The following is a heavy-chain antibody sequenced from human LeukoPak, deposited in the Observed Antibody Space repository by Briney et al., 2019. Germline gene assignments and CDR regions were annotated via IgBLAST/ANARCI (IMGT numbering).Heavy chain of an antibody. CDR3: ARRPGN. D-gene: IGHD1-14*01. V-gene: IGHV3-23*01. CDR2: ISGSGGST. Sequence: TGGSLRLSCAASGFTFSSYAMSWVRQAPGKGLEWVSAISGSGGSTYNADSVKGRFTISRDSSKNTLFLQMNDLTVEDTARYYCARRPGNWGQGILVTVSS. CDR1: GFTFSSYA. J-gene: IGHJ4*02.